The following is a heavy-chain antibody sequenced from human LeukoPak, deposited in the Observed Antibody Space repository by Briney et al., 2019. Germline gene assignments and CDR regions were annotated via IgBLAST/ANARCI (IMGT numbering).Heavy chain of an antibody. J-gene: IGHJ6*03. Sequence: GGSLRLSCAASGFTFSDYTMNWVRQAPGKGLEWVSSISSSSTYIYYADSMKGRFTISRDNAKNSLYLQMNSLRAEDTAVYYYARNYDATGYYYYYYYYMDVWGKGTPVTVSS. V-gene: IGHV3-21*01. CDR1: GFTFSDYT. CDR2: ISSSSTYI. D-gene: IGHD3-22*01. CDR3: ARNYDATGYYYYYYYYMDV.